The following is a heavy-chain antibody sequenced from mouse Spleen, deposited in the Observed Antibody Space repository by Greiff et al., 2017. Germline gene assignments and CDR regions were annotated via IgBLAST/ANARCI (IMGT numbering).Heavy chain of an antibody. CDR2: ISYDGSN. Sequence: EVHLVESGPGLVKPSQSLSLTCSVTGYSITSGYYWNWIRQFPGNKLEWMGYISYDGSNNYNPSLKNRISITRDTSKNQFFLKLNSVTTEDTATYYCARMGRYETYWYFDVWGAGTTVTVSS. CDR1: GYSITSGYY. D-gene: IGHD2-14*01. V-gene: IGHV3-6*01. J-gene: IGHJ1*01. CDR3: ARMGRYETYWYFDV.